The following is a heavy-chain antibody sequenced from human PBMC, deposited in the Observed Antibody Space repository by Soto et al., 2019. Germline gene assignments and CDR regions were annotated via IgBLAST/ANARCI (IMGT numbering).Heavy chain of an antibody. CDR3: ARDYLRSCSGGSCYQSPI. D-gene: IGHD2-15*01. Sequence: PGGSLRLSCAASGFTFSSYAMHWVRQAPGKGLEWVAVISYDGSNKYYADSVKGRFTISRDNSKNTLYLQMNSLRAEDTAVYYCARDYLRSCSGGSCYQSPIWGRGTLVTVSS. J-gene: IGHJ4*02. CDR2: ISYDGSNK. CDR1: GFTFSSYA. V-gene: IGHV3-30-3*01.